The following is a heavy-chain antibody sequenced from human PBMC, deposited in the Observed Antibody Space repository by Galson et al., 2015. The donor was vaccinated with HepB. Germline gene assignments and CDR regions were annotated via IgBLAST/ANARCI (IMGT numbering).Heavy chain of an antibody. CDR3: AKDIGGDGYNPFDN. CDR1: TFTFDDYA. CDR2: ITWNRVTI. D-gene: IGHD5-24*01. V-gene: IGHV3-9*01. J-gene: IGHJ4*02. Sequence: SLRLSCAASTFTFDDYAMHWVRQAPGKGLEWVSGITWNRVTIGYADSVKGRFTISRDNAKNSLYLQMNSLRSEDTALYYCAKDIGGDGYNPFDNWGRGTLVTVSS.